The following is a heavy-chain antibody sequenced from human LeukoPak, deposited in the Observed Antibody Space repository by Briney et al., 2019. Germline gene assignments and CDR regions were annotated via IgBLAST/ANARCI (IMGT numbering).Heavy chain of an antibody. CDR3: AILGPFSSSPSFDY. CDR1: GFTFSSYG. Sequence: GGSLRLSCAASGFTFSSYGMHWVRQAPGKGLEWVAVISYDGSNKYYADSVKGRFTISRDNSKNTLYLQMNSPRAEDTAVYYCAILGPFSSSPSFDYWGQGTLVTVSS. J-gene: IGHJ4*02. D-gene: IGHD6-6*01. V-gene: IGHV3-30*03. CDR2: ISYDGSNK.